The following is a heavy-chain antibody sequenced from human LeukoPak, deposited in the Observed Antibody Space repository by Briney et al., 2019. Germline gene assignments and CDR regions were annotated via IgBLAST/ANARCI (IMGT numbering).Heavy chain of an antibody. J-gene: IGHJ4*02. CDR3: ARDRHSSGWEIIDY. D-gene: IGHD6-19*01. CDR2: ISAYNGNT. CDR1: GYTFTSYG. V-gene: IGHV1-18*01. Sequence: ASVKVSCKASGYTFTSYGISWVRQAPGQGLEWMGWISAYNGNTNYAQKLQGRVTMTTDTSTSTAYMELRSLRSDDTAVDYCARDRHSSGWEIIDYWGQGTPVTVSS.